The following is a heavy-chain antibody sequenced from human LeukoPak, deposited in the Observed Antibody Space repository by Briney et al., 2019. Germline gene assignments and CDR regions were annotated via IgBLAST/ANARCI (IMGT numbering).Heavy chain of an antibody. J-gene: IGHJ4*02. CDR2: IYHSGST. D-gene: IGHD2-15*01. CDR3: ARARREVVDY. V-gene: IGHV4-38-2*02. Sequence: SETLSLTCTVSGYSISSGYYWGWIRQPPGKGLEWIGSIYHSGSTYYNPSLKSRVTISVDTSKNQFSLKLSSVTAADTAVYYCARARREVVDYWGQGTLVTVSS. CDR1: GYSISSGYY.